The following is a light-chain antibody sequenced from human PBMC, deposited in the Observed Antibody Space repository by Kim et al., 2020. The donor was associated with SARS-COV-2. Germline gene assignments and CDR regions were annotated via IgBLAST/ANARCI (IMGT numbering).Light chain of an antibody. CDR3: QVWDGTPDQVV. CDR1: DIGGVG. CDR2: YDS. V-gene: IGLV3-21*04. Sequence: ASVTCGGGDIGGVGVHWYRQRQGPAHLLYISYDSDRPSVIPHPFSGSNSGTTATLTIGRVDAGDEADYYCQVWDGTPDQVVFGGGTQLTVL. J-gene: IGLJ3*02.